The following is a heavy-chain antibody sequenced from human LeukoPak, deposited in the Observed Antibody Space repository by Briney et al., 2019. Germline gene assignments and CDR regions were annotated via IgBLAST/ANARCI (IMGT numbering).Heavy chain of an antibody. D-gene: IGHD6-13*01. Sequence: SSGNVSCKVSGYTLTELSMHWVRQAPGKGLEWMGGFDPEDGETIYAQKFQGRVTMTEDTSTDTAYMELSSLRSEDTAVYYCATTSSSYDYWGQGTLVTVSS. CDR3: ATTSSSYDY. CDR2: FDPEDGET. V-gene: IGHV1-24*01. J-gene: IGHJ4*02. CDR1: GYTLTELS.